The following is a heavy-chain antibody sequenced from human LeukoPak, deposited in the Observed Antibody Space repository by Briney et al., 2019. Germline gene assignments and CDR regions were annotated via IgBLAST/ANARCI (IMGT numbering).Heavy chain of an antibody. Sequence: GGSLRLSCAASGFTFSSYSMNWVRQAPGKGLEWVSYISSSSSTIYYSDSVKGRFTISRDNSKNTLFLQMNSLRAEDTAVYYCAKASTFGELNRPFDHWGQGTLVTVSS. V-gene: IGHV3-48*01. D-gene: IGHD3-10*01. CDR2: ISSSSSTI. CDR3: AKASTFGELNRPFDH. J-gene: IGHJ5*02. CDR1: GFTFSSYS.